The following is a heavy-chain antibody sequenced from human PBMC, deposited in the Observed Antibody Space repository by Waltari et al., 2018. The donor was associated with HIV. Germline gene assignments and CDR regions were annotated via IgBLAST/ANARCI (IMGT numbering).Heavy chain of an antibody. D-gene: IGHD1-26*01. J-gene: IGHJ6*02. CDR3: ARIRPEGGIRYYYGMDV. CDR2: IFSNDEK. CDR1: GFSLRNAKMG. V-gene: IGHV2-26*01. Sequence: QVTLKESGPVLVKPTETLTLTCTVSGFSLRNAKMGVSWIRQPPGKALEWLAHIFSNDEKSYSTSLKSRLTISKDTSKSQVVLIMTNMDPVDTGIYYCARIRPEGGIRYYYGMDVWGQGTTVTVSS.